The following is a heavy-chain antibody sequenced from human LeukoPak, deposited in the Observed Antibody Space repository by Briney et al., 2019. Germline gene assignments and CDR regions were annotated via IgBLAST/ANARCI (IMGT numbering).Heavy chain of an antibody. J-gene: IGHJ3*02. Sequence: ASVKVSCKASGGTFSSYAISWVRQAPGQGLEWMGGIIPIFGTANYVQKFQGRVTITADESTSTAYMELSSLRSEDTAVYYCATHYEGMVVAATRLSEYGAFDIWGQGTMVTVSS. CDR3: ATHYEGMVVAATRLSEYGAFDI. D-gene: IGHD2-15*01. V-gene: IGHV1-69*13. CDR1: GGTFSSYA. CDR2: IIPIFGTA.